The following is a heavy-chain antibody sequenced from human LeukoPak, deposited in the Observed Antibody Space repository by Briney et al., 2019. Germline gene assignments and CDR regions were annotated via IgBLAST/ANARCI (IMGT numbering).Heavy chain of an antibody. CDR2: MNPNSGNT. CDR1: GYTFTSYD. Sequence: ASVKVSCKASGYTFTSYDINWVRQATGQGLEWMGWMNPNSGNTGYAQKFQGRVTMTRNTSLSTAYMELSSLRSEDTAVYYCARGGYDILTGYHNFDYWGQGTLVTVSS. CDR3: ARGGYDILTGYHNFDY. D-gene: IGHD3-9*01. V-gene: IGHV1-8*01. J-gene: IGHJ4*02.